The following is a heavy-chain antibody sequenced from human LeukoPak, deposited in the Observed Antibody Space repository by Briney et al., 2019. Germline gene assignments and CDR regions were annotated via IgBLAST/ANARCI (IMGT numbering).Heavy chain of an antibody. J-gene: IGHJ3*02. D-gene: IGHD2-15*01. Sequence: ASVKVSCKASGYTFTSYGISWVRQALGQGLEWMGWISAYNGNTNYAQKLQGRVTMTTDTSTSTAYMELRSLRSDDTAVYYCARGKDVVVVAATPNNAFDIWGQGTMVAVSS. CDR2: ISAYNGNT. V-gene: IGHV1-18*01. CDR3: ARGKDVVVVAATPNNAFDI. CDR1: GYTFTSYG.